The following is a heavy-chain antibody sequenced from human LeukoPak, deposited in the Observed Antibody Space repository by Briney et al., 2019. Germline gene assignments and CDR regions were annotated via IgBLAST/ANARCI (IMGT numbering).Heavy chain of an antibody. V-gene: IGHV3-33*01. D-gene: IGHD5-12*01. CDR3: ARDRVATSLGNLDY. J-gene: IGHJ4*02. CDR1: GFIFSSYG. Sequence: PGGSLRLSCAASGFIFSSYGMHWVRQAPGKGLEWVAVIWYDGTTKYYADSVKGRFTISRDNSKNTVSMQMNSLRVDDTAVYYCARDRVATSLGNLDYWGQGTQVTVSS. CDR2: IWYDGTTK.